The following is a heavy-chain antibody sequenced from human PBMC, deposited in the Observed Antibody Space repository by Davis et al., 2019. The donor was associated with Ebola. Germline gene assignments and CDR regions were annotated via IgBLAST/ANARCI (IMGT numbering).Heavy chain of an antibody. CDR2: ISAYNGNT. V-gene: IGHV1-18*01. J-gene: IGHJ4*02. CDR3: ARGGEIYYDILTGYYPFDY. CDR1: GYTFTSYG. Sequence: AASVKVSCKASGYTFTSYGISWVRQAPGQGLEWMGWISAYNGNTNYAQKLQGRVTMTTDTSTSTAYMELRSLRSDDTAVYYCARGGEIYYDILTGYYPFDYWGQGTLVTVSS. D-gene: IGHD3-9*01.